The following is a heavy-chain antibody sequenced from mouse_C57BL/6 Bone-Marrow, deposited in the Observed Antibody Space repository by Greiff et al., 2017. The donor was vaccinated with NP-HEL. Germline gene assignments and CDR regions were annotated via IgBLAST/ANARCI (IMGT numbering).Heavy chain of an antibody. Sequence: VQLQQSGPELVKPGASVKISCKASGYTFTDYYINWVKQRPGQGLEWIGWIFPGSGSTYYNEKFKGKATLTVDKSSSTAYMLLSSLTSEDSAVYFGAREEGITTVVGDYWGQGTTLTVSS. CDR1: GYTFTDYY. CDR2: IFPGSGST. J-gene: IGHJ2*01. CDR3: AREEGITTVVGDY. V-gene: IGHV1-75*01. D-gene: IGHD1-1*01.